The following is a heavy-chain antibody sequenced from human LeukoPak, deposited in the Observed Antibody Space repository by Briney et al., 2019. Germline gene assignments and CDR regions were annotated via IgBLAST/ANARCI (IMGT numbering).Heavy chain of an antibody. CDR2: ITSRGEST. CDR3: AKVYYDFWSGYSHYYYYYMDV. J-gene: IGHJ6*03. V-gene: IGHV3-23*01. CDR1: GFPFCLYA. Sequence: PGGPLRLSCAASGFPFCLYAMSGVPEAPGKGLQCLSSITSRGESTWYVDFLKGRFTITRDNSENTLYLQMHSLRAEDTAVYYCAKVYYDFWSGYSHYYYYYMDVWGKGTTVTVSS. D-gene: IGHD3-3*01.